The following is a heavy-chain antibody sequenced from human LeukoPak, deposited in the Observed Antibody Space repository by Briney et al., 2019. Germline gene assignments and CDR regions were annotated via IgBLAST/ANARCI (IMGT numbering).Heavy chain of an antibody. CDR3: ARDCSGGSCYDY. D-gene: IGHD2-15*01. J-gene: IGHJ4*02. V-gene: IGHV4-30-2*01. CDR1: GGSISSGSYS. CDR2: IYHSGST. Sequence: SESLSLTCIVSGGSISSGSYSWSWIRQPPGKGLEWIGYIYHSGSTYYNPSLKSRVTISVDRSKSQFSLKLSSVTAADTAVYYCARDCSGGSCYDYWGQGTLVTVSS.